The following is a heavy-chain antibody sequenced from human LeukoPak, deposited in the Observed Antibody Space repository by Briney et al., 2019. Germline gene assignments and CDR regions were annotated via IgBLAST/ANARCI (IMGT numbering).Heavy chain of an antibody. CDR2: IYPGDSGT. D-gene: IGHD5-24*01. V-gene: IGHV5-51*01. J-gene: IGHJ3*02. Sequence: GESLKISCRGSGYSFTTYWIAWVRQMPGKGMEWMGIIYPGDSGTRYSPSFQGKVTISADKCIGTAYLQLSSLEASDTAMYYCARPRDGYITNAFDIWGQGTMVTVSS. CDR3: ARPRDGYITNAFDI. CDR1: GYSFTTYW.